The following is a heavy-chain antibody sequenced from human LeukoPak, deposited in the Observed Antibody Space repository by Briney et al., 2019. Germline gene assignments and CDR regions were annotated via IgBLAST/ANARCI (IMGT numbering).Heavy chain of an antibody. CDR3: AKDHGQWLYYFDY. V-gene: IGHV3-9*01. CDR1: GFTFDDYA. J-gene: IGHJ4*02. D-gene: IGHD6-19*01. CDR2: ISWNSGSI. Sequence: GGSLRLSCAASGFTFDDYAMHWVRQAPGKGLEWVSGISWNSGSIGYADSVKGRFTISRDNAKNSLYLQMNSLRAEDTALYYCAKDHGQWLYYFDYWGQGTLVTVSS.